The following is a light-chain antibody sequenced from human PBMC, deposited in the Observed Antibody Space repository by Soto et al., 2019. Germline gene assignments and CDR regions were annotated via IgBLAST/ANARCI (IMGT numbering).Light chain of an antibody. CDR2: DVT. Sequence: QSALTQPRSVSGSPGQSVTISCTGSSSDVGGYNYVSWYQQQPGKAPKLLIYDVTIRTSGVSARFSGSKSGNTASLTISGLQAEDDADYFCCSYAGTYTSFVFGTGTKVTVL. J-gene: IGLJ1*01. CDR1: SSDVGGYNY. V-gene: IGLV2-11*01. CDR3: CSYAGTYTSFV.